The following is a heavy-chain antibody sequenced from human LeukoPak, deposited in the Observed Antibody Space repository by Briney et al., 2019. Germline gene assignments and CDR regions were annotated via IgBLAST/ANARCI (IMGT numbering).Heavy chain of an antibody. V-gene: IGHV4-61*02. CDR3: ARTPYYYYYYMDV. J-gene: IGHJ6*03. CDR1: GGSISSGSYY. Sequence: SQTLSLTCTVSGGSISSGSYYWSWIRQPAGKGLEWIGRIYTSGSTNHNPSLKSRATISVDTSKNQFSLKLSSVTAADTAVYYCARTPYYYYYYMDVWGKGTTVTVSS. CDR2: IYTSGST.